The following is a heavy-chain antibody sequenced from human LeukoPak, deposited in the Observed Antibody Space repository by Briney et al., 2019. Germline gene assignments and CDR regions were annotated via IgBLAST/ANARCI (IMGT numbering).Heavy chain of an antibody. J-gene: IGHJ4*02. CDR2: ISYDGSNK. CDR1: GFTFSSYA. Sequence: PGGSLRLSCAASGFTFSSYAMHWVRQAPGKGLEWVAVISYDGSNKYYADSVKGRFTISRDNSKNTLYLQMNSLRAEDTAVYYCARVLRFLEWLSPPDYWGQGTLVTVSS. D-gene: IGHD3-3*01. V-gene: IGHV3-30-3*01. CDR3: ARVLRFLEWLSPPDY.